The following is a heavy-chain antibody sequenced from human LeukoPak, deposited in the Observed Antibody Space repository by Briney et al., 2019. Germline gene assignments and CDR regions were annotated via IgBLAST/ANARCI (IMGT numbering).Heavy chain of an antibody. D-gene: IGHD6-19*01. CDR1: GGTFSSYA. Sequence: SVKVSFKASGGTFSSYAISWVRQAPGQGLEWMGRIIPILGIANYAQKFQGRVTITADKSTSTAYMELSSLRSEDTAVYYCASSSIAVAGTLLNYFDYWGQGTLVTVSS. CDR3: ASSSIAVAGTLLNYFDY. CDR2: IIPILGIA. V-gene: IGHV1-69*04. J-gene: IGHJ4*02.